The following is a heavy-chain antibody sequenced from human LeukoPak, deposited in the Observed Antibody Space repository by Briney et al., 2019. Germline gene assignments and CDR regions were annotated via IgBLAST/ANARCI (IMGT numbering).Heavy chain of an antibody. CDR1: GFTFSSYS. Sequence: GGSLRLSCAASGFTFSSYSMNWVRQAPGKGLEWVSYISSSSSTIYYADSVKGRFTISRDNSKNTLYLQMNSLRAEDTAVYYCAKHIGDILTGYYNGGRFDYWGQGTLVTVSP. CDR3: AKHIGDILTGYYNGGRFDY. CDR2: ISSSSSTI. J-gene: IGHJ4*02. D-gene: IGHD3-9*01. V-gene: IGHV3-48*01.